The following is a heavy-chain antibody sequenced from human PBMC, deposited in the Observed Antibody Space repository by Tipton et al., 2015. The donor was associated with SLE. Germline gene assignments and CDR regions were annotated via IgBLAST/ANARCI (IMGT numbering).Heavy chain of an antibody. CDR3: ATSLNYYARSGPVV. Sequence: TLSLTCEVYGGSFSGYYWSWIRQSPGKGLEWIGEINYSGNTKYNPSLKSRVTISVDASWSQFSLRMNLMTAADMAVYYCATSLNYYARSGPVVWGQGTRVAVSS. CDR1: GGSFSGYY. CDR2: INYSGNT. V-gene: IGHV4-34*01. D-gene: IGHD3-22*01. J-gene: IGHJ3*01.